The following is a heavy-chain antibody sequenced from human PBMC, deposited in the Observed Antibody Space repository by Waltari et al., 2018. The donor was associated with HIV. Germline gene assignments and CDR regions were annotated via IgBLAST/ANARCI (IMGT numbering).Heavy chain of an antibody. CDR2: INSDGSST. CDR3: SYGSGSYYNNYGMDV. V-gene: IGHV3-74*01. J-gene: IGHJ6*02. CDR1: GFTFSSYW. D-gene: IGHD3-10*01. Sequence: EVQLVESGGGLVQPGGSLRLSCAASGFTFSSYWMHWVRQAPGKGLVGVSRINSDGSSTTYADSVKGRFTISRDNAKNTLYLQMNSLRAEDTAVYYCSYGSGSYYNNYGMDVWGQGTTVTVSS.